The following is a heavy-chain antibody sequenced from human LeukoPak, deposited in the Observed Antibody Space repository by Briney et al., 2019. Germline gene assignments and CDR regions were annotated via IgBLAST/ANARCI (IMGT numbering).Heavy chain of an antibody. V-gene: IGHV3-53*01. D-gene: IGHD1-26*01. CDR1: GFTFSSYW. CDR3: ARDQGLLPVY. J-gene: IGHJ4*02. Sequence: PGGSLRLSCEASGFTFSSYWMSWVRQAPGKGLEWVSVIYSGGTTYYADSVKGRFTISRDNSKNTLYLQMNSLRAEDTAVYYCARDQGLLPVYWGQGTLVTVSS. CDR2: IYSGGTT.